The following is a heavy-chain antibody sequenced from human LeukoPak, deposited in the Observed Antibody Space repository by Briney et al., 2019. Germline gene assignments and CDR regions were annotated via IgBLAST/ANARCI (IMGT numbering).Heavy chain of an antibody. D-gene: IGHD3-22*01. CDR1: GYTFTGYY. CDR3: ARVSVGITMIVVARPWYFDL. CDR2: INPNSGGT. V-gene: IGHV1-2*02. Sequence: ASVKVSCKASGYTFTGYYMHWVRQAPGQRLEWMGWINPNSGGTNYAQKFQGRVTMTRDTSISTAYMELSRLRSDDTAVYYCARVSVGITMIVVARPWYFDLWGRGTLVTVSS. J-gene: IGHJ2*01.